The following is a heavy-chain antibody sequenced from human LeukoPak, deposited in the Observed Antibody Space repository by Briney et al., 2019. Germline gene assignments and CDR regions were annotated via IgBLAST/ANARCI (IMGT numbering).Heavy chain of an antibody. J-gene: IGHJ4*02. D-gene: IGHD3-9*01. CDR3: ARADIDWFDY. CDR2: ISISTI. CDR1: GFTFSSYS. Sequence: GGSLRLSCSASGFTFSSYSMNWVRQAPGKGLEWVSYISISTIYYADSVKGRFTISRDNAKNTLYLQMNSLRAEDTAVYYCARADIDWFDYWGQRTLVTVSS. V-gene: IGHV3-48*04.